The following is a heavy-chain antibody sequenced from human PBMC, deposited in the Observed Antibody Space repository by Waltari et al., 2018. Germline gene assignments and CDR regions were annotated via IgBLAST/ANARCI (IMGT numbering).Heavy chain of an antibody. Sequence: QVQLVESGGGVVQPGRSLRLSCAASGFTFSSYGMHWVRQAPGKGLEWVAVIWYDGSNKYYADSVKGRFTISRDNSKNTLYLQMNSLRAEDTAVYYCARDQGVAVGYYYYYYGMDVWGQGTTVTVSS. J-gene: IGHJ6*02. V-gene: IGHV3-33*01. D-gene: IGHD3-3*01. CDR2: IWYDGSNK. CDR3: ARDQGVAVGYYYYYYGMDV. CDR1: GFTFSSYG.